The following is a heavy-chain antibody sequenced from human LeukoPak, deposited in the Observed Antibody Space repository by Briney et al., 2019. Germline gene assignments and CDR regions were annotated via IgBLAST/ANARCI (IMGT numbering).Heavy chain of an antibody. J-gene: IGHJ5*02. CDR3: IVFGDSNH. CDR1: GLTGSHNY. CDR2: IHTSGDT. Sequence: RSGGSLRLSCAASGLTGSHNYVSWVRQATGKGLEWVSAIHTSGDTCYADSVKGRFTISRDTSKNTLYLQINSLRVEDTAVYYCIVFGDSNHWGQGTLVTVSS. V-gene: IGHV3-53*01. D-gene: IGHD4-17*01.